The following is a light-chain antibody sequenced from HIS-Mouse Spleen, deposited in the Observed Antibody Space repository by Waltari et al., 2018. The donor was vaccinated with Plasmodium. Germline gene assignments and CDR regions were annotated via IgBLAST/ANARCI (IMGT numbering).Light chain of an antibody. Sequence: DIVMPQSPDSLAVSLGERATINSTSSQSVLYSSNNKNYLAWYQQKPGQPPKLLIYWASTRESVVPDRFSGSGSGTDFTLTISSLQAEDVAVYYCQQYYSTPRTFGRGTKVEIK. CDR3: QQYYSTPRT. V-gene: IGKV4-1*01. CDR1: QSVLYSSNNKNY. CDR2: WAS. J-gene: IGKJ4*02.